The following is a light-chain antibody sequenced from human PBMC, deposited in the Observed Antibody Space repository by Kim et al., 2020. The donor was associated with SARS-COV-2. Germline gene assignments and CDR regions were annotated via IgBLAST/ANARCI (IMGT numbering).Light chain of an antibody. J-gene: IGKJ2*01. CDR1: RSITTY. Sequence: SASLGDRVTMTCQSSRSITTYLNWYQQKPRKAPKLLVFAAITLQSGVPSRFSASGSGTDFSLTISNLQPEDFATYYCQQSSTSPYTFGQGTKLEIK. CDR3: QQSSTSPYT. V-gene: IGKV1-39*01. CDR2: AAI.